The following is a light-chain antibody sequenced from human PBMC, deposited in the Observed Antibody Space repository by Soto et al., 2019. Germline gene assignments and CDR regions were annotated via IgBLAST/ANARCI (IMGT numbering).Light chain of an antibody. V-gene: IGLV2-14*03. CDR3: ISYTDRQSYL. Sequence: LTQPASVSVSPGQSITISCSGTSSDIGSYDHVAWYQQFPGKSPKLIIYAVSDRPSGVSDRFSGSKSGISASLTISGLQTEDEADYYCISYTDRQSYLFGTGTKVTVL. CDR2: AVS. CDR1: SSDIGSYDH. J-gene: IGLJ1*01.